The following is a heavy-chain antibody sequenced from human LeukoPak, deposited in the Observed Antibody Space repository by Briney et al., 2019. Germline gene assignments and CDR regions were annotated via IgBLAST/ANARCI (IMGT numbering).Heavy chain of an antibody. J-gene: IGHJ6*02. V-gene: IGHV3-30*02. CDR2: IRYDGSNK. CDR3: ARDMYYGSGTPMQYGMDV. CDR1: GFTFSSYG. D-gene: IGHD3-10*01. Sequence: GGSLRLSCAASGFTFSSYGMHWVRQAPGKGLEWVAFIRYDGSNKYYANSVKGRFTISRDNAKNSLNLQMNSLRAEDTAVYYCARDMYYGSGTPMQYGMDVWGQGTTVTVSS.